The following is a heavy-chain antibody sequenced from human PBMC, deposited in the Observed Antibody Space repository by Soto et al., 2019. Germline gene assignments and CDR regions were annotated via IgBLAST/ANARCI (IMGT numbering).Heavy chain of an antibody. CDR1: GYPFSGYY. CDR3: ARRPMWQQQLVRDYGMDV. Sequence: ASVKVSCKASGYPFSGYYMHWVRQAPGQGPEWMGWVNPNNGETNYVQKFQGRVTMTGDMFISTGYLGLTRLRSDDTAVYYCARRPMWQQQLVRDYGMDVWGQGTTVTVSS. V-gene: IGHV1-2*02. J-gene: IGHJ6*02. CDR2: VNPNNGET. D-gene: IGHD6-13*01.